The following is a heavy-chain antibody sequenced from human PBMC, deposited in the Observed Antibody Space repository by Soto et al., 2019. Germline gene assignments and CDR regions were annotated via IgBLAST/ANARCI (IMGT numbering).Heavy chain of an antibody. V-gene: IGHV3-15*01. CDR1: GFTFSNAW. D-gene: IGHD6-13*01. CDR3: AKVPYSSSWYNDY. J-gene: IGHJ4*02. Sequence: EVQLVESGGGLVKPGGSLRLSCAASGFTFSNAWMSWVRQAPGKGLEWVGRIKSKTDGGTTDYAAPVKGRFTISRDNSKNTLYLQMNSLRAEDTAVYYCAKVPYSSSWYNDYWGQGTLVTVSS. CDR2: IKSKTDGGTT.